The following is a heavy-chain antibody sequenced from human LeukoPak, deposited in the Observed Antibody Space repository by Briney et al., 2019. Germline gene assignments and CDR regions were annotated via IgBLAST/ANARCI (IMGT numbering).Heavy chain of an antibody. CDR3: AKALGRSAAMVLFDY. V-gene: IGHV3-30*02. CDR2: IRYDGSNK. J-gene: IGHJ4*02. CDR1: GFTFSSYG. D-gene: IGHD5-18*01. Sequence: GGSLSLSCAASGFTFSSYGMHWVRQAPGKGLEWGAFIRYDGSNKYYADSVKGRFTISRDNAKNSLYLQMNSLRAEDTALYYCAKALGRSAAMVLFDYWGQGTLVTVSS.